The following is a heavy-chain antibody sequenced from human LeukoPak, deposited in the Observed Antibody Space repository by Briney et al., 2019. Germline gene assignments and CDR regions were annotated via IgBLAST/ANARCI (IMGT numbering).Heavy chain of an antibody. Sequence: PGGSLRLSCAASGFSFSSHAIHWVRQAPGKGLEWVSVIYSGGNTYYADSVKGRFTISRDNSRNTLYLQMNSLRAEDTAVYYCAREASGTYDSYFDYWGQGTLVTVSS. CDR1: GFSFSSHA. CDR3: AREASGTYDSYFDY. J-gene: IGHJ4*02. D-gene: IGHD1-26*01. V-gene: IGHV3-53*01. CDR2: IYSGGNT.